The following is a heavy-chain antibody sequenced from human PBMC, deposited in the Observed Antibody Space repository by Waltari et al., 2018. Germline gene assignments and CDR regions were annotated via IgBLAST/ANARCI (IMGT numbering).Heavy chain of an antibody. J-gene: IGHJ6*02. CDR3: AREWGGGYPSYGMDV. CDR1: GYSISSGYY. Sequence: QVQLQESGPGLVKPSETLSLTCAVSGYSISSGYYWGWIRQPPGKGLEWIGSIYHSGSTYYNPSLKSRVTISVDTSKNQFSRKLSSVTAADTAVYYCAREWGGGYPSYGMDVWGQGTTVTVSS. CDR2: IYHSGST. D-gene: IGHD5-12*01. V-gene: IGHV4-38-2*02.